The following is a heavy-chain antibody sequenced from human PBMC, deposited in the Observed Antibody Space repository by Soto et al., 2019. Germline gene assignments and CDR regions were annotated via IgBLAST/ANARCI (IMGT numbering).Heavy chain of an antibody. CDR3: ARGLISLYYYYGMDV. Sequence: SETLSLTCAVYGGSFSGYYWSWIRQPPGKGLEWIGEINHSGSTNYNPSLKSRVTISVDTSKNQFSLKLSSVTAADTAVYYCARGLISLYYYYGMDVWGRGTTVAAFS. V-gene: IGHV4-34*01. CDR1: GGSFSGYY. CDR2: INHSGST. D-gene: IGHD2-15*01. J-gene: IGHJ6*02.